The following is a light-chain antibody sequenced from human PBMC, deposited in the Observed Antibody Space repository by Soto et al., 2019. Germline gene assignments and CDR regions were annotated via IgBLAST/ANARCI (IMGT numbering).Light chain of an antibody. V-gene: IGKV1-27*01. CDR1: QGIRNY. J-gene: IGKJ4*01. CDR2: AAS. Sequence: DIQMTQSPSSLSASVGDRVTITCRASQGIRNYLACYQQKPGKVPKLLSSAASTLQSGVPSRFSGRGSGTDFSLTISSLQPEDVATYYFHRYSSDPLTLGGGTKVEIK. CDR3: HRYSSDPLT.